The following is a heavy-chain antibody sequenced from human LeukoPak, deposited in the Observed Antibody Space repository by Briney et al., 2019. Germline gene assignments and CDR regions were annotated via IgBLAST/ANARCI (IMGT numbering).Heavy chain of an antibody. CDR3: ARHTVWVGYD. D-gene: IGHD5-12*01. V-gene: IGHV4-39*01. Sequence: SETLSLTCTVSGDSISSSSSYWGWIRQPPGKGLEWIGSIYYSGSTYYNPSLKSRVTISVDTSKSQFSLKLNSVTAADTAVYYCARHTVWVGYDWGQGTLLTVSS. J-gene: IGHJ4*02. CDR1: GDSISSSSSY. CDR2: IYYSGST.